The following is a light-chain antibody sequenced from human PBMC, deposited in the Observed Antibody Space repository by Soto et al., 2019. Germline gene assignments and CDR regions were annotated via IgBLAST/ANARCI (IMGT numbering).Light chain of an antibody. V-gene: IGKV1-27*01. CDR2: GAS. Sequence: DIQMTQSPSSLSASVGDRVTITCRASQDMNHYLAWYQQKPGQVPKVPIYGASTLHSGVPSRFSGSGFGTEFTLTISSLQPEDVATYYCQKHDIGPLTFGGGTKVEIK. CDR3: QKHDIGPLT. CDR1: QDMNHY. J-gene: IGKJ4*01.